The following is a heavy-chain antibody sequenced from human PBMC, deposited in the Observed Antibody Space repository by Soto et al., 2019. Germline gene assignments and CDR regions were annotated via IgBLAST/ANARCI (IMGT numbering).Heavy chain of an antibody. CDR2: INSDGSST. J-gene: IGHJ6*02. CDR3: ARDDGGEMATISGYYYYGMDV. CDR1: GFTFSSYW. V-gene: IGHV3-74*01. D-gene: IGHD5-12*01. Sequence: EVQLVESGGGLVQPGGSLRLSCAASGFTFSSYWMHWVRQAPGKGLVWVSRINSDGSSTSYADSVKGRFTISRDNAKNTLYLQMNSLRAEDTAVYYCARDDGGEMATISGYYYYGMDVWGQGTTVTVSS.